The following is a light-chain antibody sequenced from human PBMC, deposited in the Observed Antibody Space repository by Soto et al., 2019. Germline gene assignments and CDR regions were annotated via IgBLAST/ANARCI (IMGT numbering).Light chain of an antibody. Sequence: DLQMTQSPSYVSASVGDRVTITCRASQDIGTWLAWYQQKPGKAPKLLIYAASTLQTGVPSRFSGSGSGTDFTLTISSLQPEDIAIYYCQEAITSPTFGQGTRLEIK. V-gene: IGKV1-12*01. CDR1: QDIGTW. CDR2: AAS. CDR3: QEAITSPT. J-gene: IGKJ5*01.